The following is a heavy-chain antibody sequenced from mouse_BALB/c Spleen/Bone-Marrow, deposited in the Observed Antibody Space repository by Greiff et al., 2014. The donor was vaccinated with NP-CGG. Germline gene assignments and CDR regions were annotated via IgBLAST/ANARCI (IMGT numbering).Heavy chain of an antibody. J-gene: IGHJ2*01. CDR2: IYPGDGET. V-gene: IGHV1-80*01. CDR1: GYPFSSYW. Sequence: VQLVESGVELVRPGSSVKISCKASGYPFSSYWMNWVKQRPGQGLEWIGQIYPGDGETNYNGKFKGNATLTADKSSSTAYMQLISLTSEDSAVYFCARKYGDYWGQGTTLTVSS. D-gene: IGHD2-10*02. CDR3: ARKYGDY.